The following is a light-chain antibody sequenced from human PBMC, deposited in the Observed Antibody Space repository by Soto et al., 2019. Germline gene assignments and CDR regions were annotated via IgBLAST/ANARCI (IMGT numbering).Light chain of an antibody. CDR1: QTVRNNY. J-gene: IGKJ1*01. CDR2: DAS. Sequence: EFVLTQSPGTLSLSPGERATLSCRASQTVRNNYLAWYQQKPGQAPRLLIYDASSRATGIPDRFSGSGSGTDFTLTISRLEPEDFAVYHCQQYGSSPTTFGQGTKVDIK. V-gene: IGKV3-20*01. CDR3: QQYGSSPTT.